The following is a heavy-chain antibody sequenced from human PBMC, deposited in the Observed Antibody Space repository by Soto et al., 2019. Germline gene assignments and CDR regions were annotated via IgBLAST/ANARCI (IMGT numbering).Heavy chain of an antibody. D-gene: IGHD5-18*01. V-gene: IGHV3-23*01. CDR2: ISSGGGST. CDR1: GFTFSSYA. J-gene: IGHJ4*02. CDR3: AKDLSSNGYILSPFDY. Sequence: PGGPLRLSCAASGFTFSSYAMSWVRQAPGKGLEWVSSISSGGGSTYYADSVKGRFTISRDNSKNTLYLQMNSLRVEDTAVYYCAKDLSSNGYILSPFDYWGQGTLVTVSS.